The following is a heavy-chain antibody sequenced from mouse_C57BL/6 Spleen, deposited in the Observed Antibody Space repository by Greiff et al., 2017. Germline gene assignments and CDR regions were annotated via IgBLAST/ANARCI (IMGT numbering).Heavy chain of an antibody. CDR3: TISKVWYFDV. CDR1: GYTFTDYE. CDR2: IDPETGGT. Sequence: VQLQESGAELVRPGASVTLSCKASGYTFTDYEMHWVKQTPVHGLEWIGAIDPETGGTAYNQKFKGKAILTADKSSSTAYMELRSLTSEDSAVYYCTISKVWYFDVWGTGTTVTVSS. V-gene: IGHV1-15*01. J-gene: IGHJ1*03.